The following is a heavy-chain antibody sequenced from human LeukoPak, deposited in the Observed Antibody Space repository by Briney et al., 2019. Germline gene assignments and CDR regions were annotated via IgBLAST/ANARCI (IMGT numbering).Heavy chain of an antibody. J-gene: IGHJ6*02. CDR2: FDPEDGET. V-gene: IGHV1-24*01. Sequence: ASVKVSCKVSGYTLTELSMHWVRQAPGKGLEWMGGFDPEDGETIYAQKFQGRVTMTEDTSTDTAYMELSSLRSEDTAVYYCATAPGLVGYYYYGMDVWGQGTTVTVSS. CDR3: ATAPGLVGYYYYGMDV. CDR1: GYTLTELS. D-gene: IGHD2-8*02.